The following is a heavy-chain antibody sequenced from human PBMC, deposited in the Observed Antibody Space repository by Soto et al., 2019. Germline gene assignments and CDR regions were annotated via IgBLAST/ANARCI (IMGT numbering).Heavy chain of an antibody. D-gene: IGHD2-21*02. Sequence: QVQLVQSGAEVKKPGSSVKVSCKASGGTFSSYTISWVRQAPGQGLEWMGRIIPILGIANYAQKFQGRVTITADKSTSTAYMELSSLRSEDTAVYYCARDEVVTAIPVSEQYWYFDLWGRGTLVTVSS. J-gene: IGHJ2*01. V-gene: IGHV1-69*08. CDR1: GGTFSSYT. CDR2: IIPILGIA. CDR3: ARDEVVTAIPVSEQYWYFDL.